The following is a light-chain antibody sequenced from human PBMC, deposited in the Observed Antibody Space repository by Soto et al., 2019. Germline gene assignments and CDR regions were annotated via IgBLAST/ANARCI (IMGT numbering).Light chain of an antibody. Sequence: QSVLTQPPSASGTPGQRVTISCSGSSSNIGSNIVNWYQQLPGTAPKLLIHSNDQRPSGVPDRFSGSKAGTSASLAISGLQSEDEADYYCAAWDDSLSGPVFGGGTKVTVL. CDR3: AAWDDSLSGPV. CDR1: SSNIGSNI. J-gene: IGLJ3*02. V-gene: IGLV1-44*01. CDR2: SND.